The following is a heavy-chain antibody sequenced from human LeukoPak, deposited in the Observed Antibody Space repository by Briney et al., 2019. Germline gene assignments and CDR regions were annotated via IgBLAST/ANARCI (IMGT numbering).Heavy chain of an antibody. Sequence: LRLSCAASGFTFSIYGMHWVRQAPGKGLEGVAVISNDGSNKYYADSVKGRFTISRDNSKNRLYLQMNSLRGEDTAVYYCARIDYWGQGTLVTVSS. CDR3: ARIDY. J-gene: IGHJ4*02. V-gene: IGHV3-30*13. CDR1: GFTFSIYG. CDR2: ISNDGSNK.